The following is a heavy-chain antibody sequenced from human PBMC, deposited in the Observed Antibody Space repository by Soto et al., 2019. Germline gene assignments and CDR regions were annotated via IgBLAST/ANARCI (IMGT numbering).Heavy chain of an antibody. Sequence: GESLKISCKGSGYSFTSYWIGWVRQMPGKGLEWMGIIYPGDSDTRYSPSFQGQVTISADKSISTAYLQWSSLKASDTAMYYCARTPGGYSYGYEVDYYYGMDVWGQGTTVTVSS. CDR3: ARTPGGYSYGYEVDYYYGMDV. D-gene: IGHD5-18*01. V-gene: IGHV5-51*01. J-gene: IGHJ6*02. CDR2: IYPGDSDT. CDR1: GYSFTSYW.